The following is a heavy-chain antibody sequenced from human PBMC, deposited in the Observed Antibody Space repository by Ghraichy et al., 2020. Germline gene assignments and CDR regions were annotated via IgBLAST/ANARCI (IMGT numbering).Heavy chain of an antibody. CDR1: GGSISSYY. D-gene: IGHD5-12*01. Sequence: SQTLSLTCTVSGGSISSYYWSWIRQPPGKGLEWIGYIYYSGSTNYNPSLKSRVTISVDTSKNQFSLKLSSVTAADTAVYYCARVTRGYSGYDQSYYFDYWGQGTLVTVSS. J-gene: IGHJ4*02. CDR3: ARVTRGYSGYDQSYYFDY. V-gene: IGHV4-59*01. CDR2: IYYSGST.